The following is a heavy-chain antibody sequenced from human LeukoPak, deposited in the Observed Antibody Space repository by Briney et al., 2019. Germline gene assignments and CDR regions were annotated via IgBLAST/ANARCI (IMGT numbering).Heavy chain of an antibody. J-gene: IGHJ5*02. CDR2: IYTSGST. D-gene: IGHD2-8*01. Sequence: NPSETLSLTCTVSGFSISSYYWSWLRQPAGKGLEGIGRIYTSGSTNYNPSLKSRVTMSVDTSKNQFPLKLSSVTAADTAVYYCARESVVLMVYAMGWSGWFDPWGQGTLVTVSS. V-gene: IGHV4-4*07. CDR3: ARESVVLMVYAMGWSGWFDP. CDR1: GFSISSYY.